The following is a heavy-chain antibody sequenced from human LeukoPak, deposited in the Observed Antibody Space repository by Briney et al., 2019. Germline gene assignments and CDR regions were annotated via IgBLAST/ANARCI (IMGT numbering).Heavy chain of an antibody. CDR1: GGSISSSSYY. CDR2: IYYSGST. D-gene: IGHD3-16*01. J-gene: IGHJ4*02. Sequence: SETLSLTCTVSGGSISSSSYYWGWIRQPPGKGLEWIGSIYYSGSTYYNPSLKSRVTISVDTSKNQFSLKLSSVTAADTAVYYCARRFLRVRGSPNGGDYWGQGTLVTVSS. CDR3: ARRFLRVRGSPNGGDY. V-gene: IGHV4-39*01.